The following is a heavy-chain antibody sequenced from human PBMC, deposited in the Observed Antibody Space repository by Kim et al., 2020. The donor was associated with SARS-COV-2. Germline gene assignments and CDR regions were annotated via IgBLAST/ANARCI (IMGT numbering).Heavy chain of an antibody. D-gene: IGHD3-3*01. Sequence: SETLSLTCTVSGGSIGTTNYFWGWIRQPPGKGLEWIATVSFSGTTYYNPSLKSRVTISIDTSKNQFSLKLNSVTAADTAMYYCARPPRRISRRAFDIWGQGTMVTVSS. CDR3: ARPPRRISRRAFDI. J-gene: IGHJ3*02. CDR2: VSFSGTT. V-gene: IGHV4-39*01. CDR1: GGSIGTTNYF.